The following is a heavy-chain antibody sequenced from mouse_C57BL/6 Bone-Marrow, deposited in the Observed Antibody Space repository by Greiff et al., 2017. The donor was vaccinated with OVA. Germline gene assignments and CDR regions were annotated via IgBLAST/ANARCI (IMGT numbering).Heavy chain of an antibody. CDR3: ARNAYYSNYDYYAMDY. Sequence: EVKLQESGPGLVKPSQSLSLTCSVTGYSITSGYYWHWIRQFPGNKLEWLGYISYDGSNNYNPSLKNRFSITRDTSKNQFFLKLNSVTTEDTATYYCARNAYYSNYDYYAMDYWGQGNSVTVTS. V-gene: IGHV3-6*01. CDR1: GYSITSGYY. D-gene: IGHD2-5*01. CDR2: ISYDGSN. J-gene: IGHJ4*01.